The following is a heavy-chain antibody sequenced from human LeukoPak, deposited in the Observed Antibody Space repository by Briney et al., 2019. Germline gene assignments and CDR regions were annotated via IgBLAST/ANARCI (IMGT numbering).Heavy chain of an antibody. CDR1: GGTFSSYA. V-gene: IGHV1-69*05. CDR2: IIPIFGTA. Sequence: SVEVSCKASGGTFSSYAISWVRQAPGQGLEWMGGIIPIFGTANYAQKFQGRVTITTDESTSTAYMELSSLRSEDTAVYYCASGYCSSTSCYTWRAFDIWGQGTMVTVSS. J-gene: IGHJ3*02. D-gene: IGHD2-2*02. CDR3: ASGYCSSTSCYTWRAFDI.